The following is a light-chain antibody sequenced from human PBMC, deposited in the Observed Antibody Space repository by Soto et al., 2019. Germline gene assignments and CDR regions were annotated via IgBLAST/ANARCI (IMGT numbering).Light chain of an antibody. Sequence: QSALTQPASVSGSPGQSITISCTGTSSDVGGYNYVSWYQQHPGKAPKLMIYDVSNRPSGVSNRFSGSKSGNTASLTISGLQGEDEADYYCSSYTSSSTLDYVFGTGTKLTVL. CDR1: SSDVGGYNY. CDR3: SSYTSSSTLDYV. J-gene: IGLJ1*01. CDR2: DVS. V-gene: IGLV2-14*01.